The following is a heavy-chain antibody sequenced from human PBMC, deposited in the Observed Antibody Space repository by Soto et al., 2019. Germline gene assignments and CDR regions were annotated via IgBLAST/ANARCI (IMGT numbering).Heavy chain of an antibody. CDR2: ISYDGSNK. J-gene: IGHJ4*02. CDR3: ARGSYYDSIIASDY. Sequence: GGSLRLSCAASGFTFSSYAMHWVRQAPGKGLEWVAVISYDGSNKYYADSVKGRFTISRDNSKNTLYLQMNSLRAEDTAVYYCARGSYYDSIIASDYWGQGTLVTVSS. V-gene: IGHV3-30-3*01. CDR1: GFTFSSYA. D-gene: IGHD3-22*01.